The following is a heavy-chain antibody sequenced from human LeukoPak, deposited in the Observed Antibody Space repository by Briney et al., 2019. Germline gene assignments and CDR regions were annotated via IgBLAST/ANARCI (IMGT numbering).Heavy chain of an antibody. CDR1: GGSISSSSYY. J-gene: IGHJ4*02. D-gene: IGHD5-24*01. Sequence: SETLSLTCTVSGGSISSSSYYWGWIRQPPGKGLEWIGYIYYSGSTYYNPSLKSRVTISVDTSKNQFSLKLSSVTAADTAVYYCARDDGDGYGYWGQGTLVTVSS. CDR3: ARDDGDGYGY. V-gene: IGHV4-30-4*08. CDR2: IYYSGST.